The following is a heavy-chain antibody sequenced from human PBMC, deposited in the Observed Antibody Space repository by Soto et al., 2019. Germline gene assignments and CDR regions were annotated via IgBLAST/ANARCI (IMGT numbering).Heavy chain of an antibody. CDR2: INPNRGGT. CDR1: AYTFTGYD. V-gene: IGHV1-2*04. Sequence: ASVKVAWKASAYTFTGYDMHCVRQAPGQGLEWMGWINPNRGGTNYAQKFQGWVTMTRDTSISTAYMELSRLRSDDTAVYYCARDSGSRSMDVWGKGTTVTVSS. J-gene: IGHJ6*01. CDR3: ARDSGSRSMDV.